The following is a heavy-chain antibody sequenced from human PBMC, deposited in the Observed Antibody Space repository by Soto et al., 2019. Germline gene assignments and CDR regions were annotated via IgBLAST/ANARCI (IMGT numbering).Heavy chain of an antibody. Sequence: SVKVSCKASGGTFSSYAISWVRQAPGQGLEWMGGIIPIFGTANYAQKFQGRVTITADESTSTAYMELSSLRSEDTAVYYCAGIHVDTAMAVDYWGQGTLVTVSS. CDR2: IIPIFGTA. V-gene: IGHV1-69*13. J-gene: IGHJ4*02. CDR1: GGTFSSYA. D-gene: IGHD5-18*01. CDR3: AGIHVDTAMAVDY.